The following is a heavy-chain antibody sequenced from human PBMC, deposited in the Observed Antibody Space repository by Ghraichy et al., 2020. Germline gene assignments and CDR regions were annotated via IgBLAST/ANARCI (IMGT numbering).Heavy chain of an antibody. D-gene: IGHD1-1*01. CDR1: GFTFSPYS. Sequence: GESLNISCAASGFTFSPYSINWVRQAPGKGLEWVSSISSGSSLIYYADSVKGRFTVSRDNAKNSLYLQMNNLRAEDTAVYYCTRVEENSAFDVWGQGKMVTVSS. V-gene: IGHV3-21*01. CDR2: ISSGSSLI. CDR3: TRVEENSAFDV. J-gene: IGHJ3*01.